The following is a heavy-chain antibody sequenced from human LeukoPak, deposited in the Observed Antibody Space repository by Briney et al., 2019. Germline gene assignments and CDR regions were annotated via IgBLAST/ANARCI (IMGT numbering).Heavy chain of an antibody. CDR3: ARGRWLRYSFYGMDV. D-gene: IGHD3-9*01. J-gene: IGHJ6*02. CDR1: GYTFTGYY. V-gene: IGHV1-2*02. CDR2: INPNSGGT. Sequence: ASVKVSCKASGYTFTGYYMHWLRQAPGQGLEWMGWINPNSGGTNYAQKFQGRVTMTRDTSISTAYMELSRLRSDDTAVYYCARGRWLRYSFYGMDVWGQGTTVTVSS.